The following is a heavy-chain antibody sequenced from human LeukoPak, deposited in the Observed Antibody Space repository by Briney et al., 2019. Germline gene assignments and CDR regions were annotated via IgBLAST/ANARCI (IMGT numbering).Heavy chain of an antibody. CDR2: IRFDGGAE. CDR1: DFTFSSYG. D-gene: IGHD3-9*01. V-gene: IGHV3-30*02. Sequence: GGSLRLSCTASDFTFSSYGMHWVRQAPGKGLEWVASIRFDGGAEFYADSVRGRFTISRDNSKKTLFLQMNSLRAEDTAVYYCAKGEYFDWSPAGYWGQGTLVTVSS. J-gene: IGHJ4*02. CDR3: AKGEYFDWSPAGY.